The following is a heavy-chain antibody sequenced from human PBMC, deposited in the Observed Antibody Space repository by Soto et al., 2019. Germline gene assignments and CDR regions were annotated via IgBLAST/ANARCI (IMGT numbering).Heavy chain of an antibody. J-gene: IGHJ3*02. CDR3: AKGQLGIDAFDI. CDR2: ISGSGGST. D-gene: IGHD7-27*01. CDR1: GFTFSSYA. Sequence: GGSLRLSCAASGFTFSSYAMSWVRQAPGKGLEWVSAISGSGGSTYYADSVKGRFTISRDDSKNTLYLQMNSLRAEDTAVYYCAKGQLGIDAFDIWGQGTMVTVSS. V-gene: IGHV3-23*01.